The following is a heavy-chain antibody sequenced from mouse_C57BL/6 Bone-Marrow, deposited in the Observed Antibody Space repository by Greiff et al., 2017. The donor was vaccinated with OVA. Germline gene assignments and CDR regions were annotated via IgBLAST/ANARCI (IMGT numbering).Heavy chain of an antibody. CDR1: GFTFSSYG. Sequence: ESGGDLVKPGGSLKLSCAASGFTFSSYGMSWVRQTPDKRLEWVATISSGGSYTYYPDSVKGRFTISRDNAKNTLYLQMSSLKSEDTAMYYCARHGTTVVARYFDVWGTGTTVTVSS. V-gene: IGHV5-6*01. CDR3: ARHGTTVVARYFDV. CDR2: ISSGGSYT. J-gene: IGHJ1*03. D-gene: IGHD1-1*01.